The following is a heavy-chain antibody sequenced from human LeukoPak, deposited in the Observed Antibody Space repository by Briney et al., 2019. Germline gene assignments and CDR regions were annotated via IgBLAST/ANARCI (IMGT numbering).Heavy chain of an antibody. Sequence: GGSLRLSCAASGFTVSSNYVSWVRQAPGKGLEWVSVIYSGGHTYYADSVKGRFIISRDNSRNTLYLQMNSQRAEDTAVYYCARTGNPATGDYWGQGTLVTVSS. CDR3: ARTGNPATGDY. J-gene: IGHJ4*02. CDR2: IYSGGHT. D-gene: IGHD1-1*01. V-gene: IGHV3-53*01. CDR1: GFTVSSNY.